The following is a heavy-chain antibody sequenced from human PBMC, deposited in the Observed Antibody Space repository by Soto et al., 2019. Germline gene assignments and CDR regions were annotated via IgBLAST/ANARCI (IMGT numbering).Heavy chain of an antibody. D-gene: IGHD5-18*01. J-gene: IGHJ6*02. V-gene: IGHV3-30-3*01. CDR3: ASLDVDTAMVRPYYYGMDV. Sequence: GGSLRLSCAASGFTFSSYAMHWVRQAPGKGLEWVAVISYDGSNKYYADSVKGRFTISRDNSKNTLYLQMNSLRAEDTAAYYCASLDVDTAMVRPYYYGMDVWGQGTTVTVSS. CDR2: ISYDGSNK. CDR1: GFTFSSYA.